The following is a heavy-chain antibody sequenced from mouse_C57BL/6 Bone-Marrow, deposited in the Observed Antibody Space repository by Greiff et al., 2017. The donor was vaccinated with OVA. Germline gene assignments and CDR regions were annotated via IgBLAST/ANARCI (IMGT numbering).Heavy chain of an antibody. Sequence: QVQLQQPGTELVKPGASVKLSCTASGYTFTSYWMHWVKQRPGQGLEWIGNINPSNGGTNYNEKFKSTATMTVDKSSSTAYMQLSSLTSEDSAVYYCAREDSYYYAKEYWGQGTSVTVSS. CDR1: GYTFTSYW. CDR3: AREDSYYYAKEY. J-gene: IGHJ4*01. V-gene: IGHV1-53*01. CDR2: INPSNGGT.